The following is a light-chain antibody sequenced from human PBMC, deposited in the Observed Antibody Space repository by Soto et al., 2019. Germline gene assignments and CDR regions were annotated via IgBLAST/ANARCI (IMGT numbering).Light chain of an antibody. CDR1: QSISIY. J-gene: IGKJ2*01. CDR3: QQSFNNPT. Sequence: DIQMTQSPSSVSASVGDSISLTCRASQSISIYLNWYQVIPGKAPRLLISAASTLQSGVPSRFSGGGSGADFTLNITSLQPEDFATYYCQQSFNNPTFGQGTKVDIK. V-gene: IGKV1-39*01. CDR2: AAS.